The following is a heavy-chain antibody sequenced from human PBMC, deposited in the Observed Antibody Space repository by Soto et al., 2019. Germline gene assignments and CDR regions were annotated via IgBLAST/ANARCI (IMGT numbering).Heavy chain of an antibody. J-gene: IGHJ5*02. D-gene: IGHD4-17*01. Sequence: SETLSLTCAVSGYSISSGYYWGWIRQTPGKGLEWIASIYHSGSTYYDPSLKSRVTISVDTSKNQFSLKLTSVTAADTAVYYCARGAATVTPGWFDPWGQGIMVTVSS. CDR1: GYSISSGYY. V-gene: IGHV4-38-2*01. CDR3: ARGAATVTPGWFDP. CDR2: IYHSGST.